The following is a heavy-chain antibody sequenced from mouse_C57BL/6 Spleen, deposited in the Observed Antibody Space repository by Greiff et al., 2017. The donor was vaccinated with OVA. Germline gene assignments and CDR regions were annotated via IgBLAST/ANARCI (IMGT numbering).Heavy chain of an antibody. CDR1: GYAFTNYL. CDR2: INPGSGGT. V-gene: IGHV1-54*01. Sequence: VMLVESGAELVRPGTSVKVSCKASGYAFTNYLIEWVKQRPGQGLEWIGVINPGSGGTNYNEKFKGKATLTADKSSSTAYMQLSSLTSEDSAVYFCARGAAQASAWFAYWGQGTLVTVSA. CDR3: ARGAAQASAWFAY. J-gene: IGHJ3*01. D-gene: IGHD3-2*02.